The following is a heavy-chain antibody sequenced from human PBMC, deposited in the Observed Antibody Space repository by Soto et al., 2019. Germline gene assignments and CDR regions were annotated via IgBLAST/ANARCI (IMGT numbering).Heavy chain of an antibody. CDR2: INPNSGRT. CDR3: GDSGPDLLTGYSRGNMDV. V-gene: IGHV1-2*02. J-gene: IGHJ6*01. D-gene: IGHD3-9*01. Sequence: QVHLVQSGSEVKKPGASVMVSCKASGYKFTAYFIHWVRQAPGQGPEWMGWINPNSGRTHFAQKCQGRVTLSRDTSISTAFLELASLTSDDTAVYYCGDSGPDLLTGYSRGNMDVWGQGTTVTVSS. CDR1: GYKFTAYF.